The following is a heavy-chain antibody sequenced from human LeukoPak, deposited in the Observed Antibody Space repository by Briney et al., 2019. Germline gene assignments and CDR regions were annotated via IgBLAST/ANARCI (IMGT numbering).Heavy chain of an antibody. J-gene: IGHJ4*02. CDR3: ARVSSSTSPTRAAFDY. CDR2: ISSSSSYI. Sequence: PGGSLRLSCAASGFTFSSYSMNWVRQAPGKGLEWVSSISSSSSYIYYADSVKGRFTISRDNAKNSLYLQMNSLRAEDTAVYYCARVSSSTSPTRAAFDYWGQGTLVTVSS. V-gene: IGHV3-21*01. CDR1: GFTFSSYS. D-gene: IGHD2-2*01.